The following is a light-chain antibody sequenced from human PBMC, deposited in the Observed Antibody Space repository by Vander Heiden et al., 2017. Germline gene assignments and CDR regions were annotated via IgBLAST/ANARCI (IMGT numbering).Light chain of an antibody. CDR3: QKYNNWPWT. CDR1: QSVTNN. Sequence: EIVMTQSPATLSVSPGERATLSCRASQSVTNNLAWYQQKPGQAPRLLSAGASTRATGIPARFSGSGSGTEFTLTISSLQSEDFAVYYCQKYNNWPWTFGQGTKVEIK. V-gene: IGKV3-15*01. J-gene: IGKJ1*01. CDR2: GAS.